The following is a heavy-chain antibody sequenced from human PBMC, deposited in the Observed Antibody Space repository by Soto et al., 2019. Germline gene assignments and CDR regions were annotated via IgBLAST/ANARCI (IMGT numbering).Heavy chain of an antibody. D-gene: IGHD3-3*01. V-gene: IGHV1-3*04. J-gene: IGHJ6*02. Sequence: QVQLVQSGAEVKKPGASVKVSCKASGYNFTTYAMLWVRQAPGQRLEWMGWINTGNGNTKYSPKFQGRVTITRDTSASTAYMELSSLKSEDTAVYYCVRGERLYYYYYGMDVWGQGSTVTVSS. CDR2: INTGNGNT. CDR1: GYNFTTYA. CDR3: VRGERLYYYYYGMDV.